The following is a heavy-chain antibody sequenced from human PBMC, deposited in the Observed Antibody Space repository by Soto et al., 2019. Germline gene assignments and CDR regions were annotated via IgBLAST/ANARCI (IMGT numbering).Heavy chain of an antibody. CDR2: IYTGGGT. J-gene: IGHJ4*02. V-gene: IGHV3-66*01. Sequence: ESGGGLVQPGGSLRLSCAASGLTVSTNPMSWVRQAPGKGLEWVSVIYTGGGTHYADSVKGRFTISRDNSKNTVNLQMNSLRPEDTAVYYCARDGSGHWGQGTPVTVSS. CDR3: ARDGSGH. CDR1: GLTVSTNP.